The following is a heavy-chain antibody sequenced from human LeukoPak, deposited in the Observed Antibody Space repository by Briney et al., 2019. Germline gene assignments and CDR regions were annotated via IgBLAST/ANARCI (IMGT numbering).Heavy chain of an antibody. CDR1: GGSISSYY. V-gene: IGHV4-59*01. CDR3: ARDGRLSGRGWFDP. Sequence: PSETLSLTCTVSGGSISSYYWNWIRRPPGKGLEWIGYIYYSGSTNYNPSLKSRVTISLDTSKNQFSLNLTSVTAADTAVYYCARDGRLSGRGWFDPWGQGTLVTVSS. J-gene: IGHJ5*02. D-gene: IGHD1-26*01. CDR2: IYYSGST.